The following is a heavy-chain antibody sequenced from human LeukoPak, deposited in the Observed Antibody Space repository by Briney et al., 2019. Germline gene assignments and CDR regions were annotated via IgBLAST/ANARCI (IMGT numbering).Heavy chain of an antibody. Sequence: GGSLRLSCAASGFTFSSYTMNWVRQAPGKGLEWVSSISGSSRHKYYADSVKGRFTISRDNAKNSLYLQMNSLRAEDTAVYYCAVGSVGSDYWGQGTLVTVSS. CDR1: GFTFSSYT. J-gene: IGHJ4*02. V-gene: IGHV3-21*01. D-gene: IGHD1-26*01. CDR2: ISGSSRHK. CDR3: AVGSVGSDY.